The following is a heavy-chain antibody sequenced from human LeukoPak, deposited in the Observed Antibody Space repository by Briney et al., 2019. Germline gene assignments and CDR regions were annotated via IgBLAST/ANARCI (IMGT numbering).Heavy chain of an antibody. CDR1: GYTFTGYY. CDR2: INPNSGGT. CDR3: ARVGYDYAWGSYRYPDY. J-gene: IGHJ4*02. V-gene: IGHV1-2*02. Sequence: GASVKVSCKASGYTFTGYYMHWVRQAPGQGLEWMGWINPNSGGTNYAQKFQGRVTMTRDTSISTAYMELSRLRSDDTAVYYCARVGYDYAWGSYRYPDYWGQGTLVTVSS. D-gene: IGHD3-16*02.